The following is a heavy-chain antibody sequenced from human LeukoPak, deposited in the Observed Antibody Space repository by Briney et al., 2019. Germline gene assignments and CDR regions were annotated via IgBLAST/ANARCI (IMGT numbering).Heavy chain of an antibody. D-gene: IGHD3-10*01. CDR2: FDPEDGET. V-gene: IGHV1-24*01. Sequence: ASVTVSCKASGGTFSSYAISWVRQAPGQGLEWMGGFDPEDGETIYAQKFQGRVTMTEDTSTDTAYMELSSLRSEDTAVYYCATVSSMVRGVGYYFDYWGQGTLVTVSS. CDR3: ATVSSMVRGVGYYFDY. CDR1: GGTFSSYA. J-gene: IGHJ4*02.